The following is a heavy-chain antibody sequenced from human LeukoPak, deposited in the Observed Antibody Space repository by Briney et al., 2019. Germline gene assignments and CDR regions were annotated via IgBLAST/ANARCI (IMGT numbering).Heavy chain of an antibody. CDR3: ARGKYRIVARQNWFDP. CDR1: GGSFSGYY. CDR2: INHSGST. D-gene: IGHD6-6*01. V-gene: IGHV4-34*01. Sequence: SETLSLTCAVYGGSFSGYYWSWIRQPPGKGLEWIGEINHSGSTNYNPSLKSRVTISVDTSKNQFSLKLSSVTAADTAVYYCARGKYRIVARQNWFDPWGQGTLVTVSS. J-gene: IGHJ5*02.